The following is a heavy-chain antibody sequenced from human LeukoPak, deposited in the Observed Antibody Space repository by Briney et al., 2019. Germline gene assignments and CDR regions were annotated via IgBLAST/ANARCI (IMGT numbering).Heavy chain of an antibody. D-gene: IGHD3-22*01. CDR2: INPKSGDT. CDR3: ARDVGFYYYDSRGYGPVDY. Sequence: ASVKVSCKSTGYTFTSYYMHWVRQGPGQGLEWMGWINPKSGDTNSAQKFQGRVTMTRDTSISTAYMELNRLTSDDTAVYYCARDVGFYYYDSRGYGPVDYWGQGTLVTVSS. V-gene: IGHV1-2*02. J-gene: IGHJ4*02. CDR1: GYTFTSYY.